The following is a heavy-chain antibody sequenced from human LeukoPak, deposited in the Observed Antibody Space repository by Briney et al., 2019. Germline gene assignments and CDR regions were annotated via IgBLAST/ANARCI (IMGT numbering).Heavy chain of an antibody. CDR2: ISGSGGTT. CDR3: AKSEHIVVVTAIPGYFQH. Sequence: GGSLRLSCAASGFTFSSYAMSWVRQASGKGLEWVSAISGSGGTTYYADSVKGRFTISRDNSKNTLYLQMNSLRAEDTAVYYCAKSEHIVVVTAIPGYFQHWGQGTLVTVSS. CDR1: GFTFSSYA. V-gene: IGHV3-23*01. D-gene: IGHD2-21*02. J-gene: IGHJ1*01.